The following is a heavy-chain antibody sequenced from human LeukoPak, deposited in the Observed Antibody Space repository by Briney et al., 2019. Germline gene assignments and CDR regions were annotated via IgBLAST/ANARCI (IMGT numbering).Heavy chain of an antibody. J-gene: IGHJ4*02. Sequence: GSLRLSCAASGFTVSGNHMSWVRQAPGKGLEWVSVIYSDGSTYYADSVKGRFTISRDNSKNTLYLQLNSLTAEDTAVYYCARDSASGWYHAYWGQGTRVTVSS. V-gene: IGHV3-53*01. D-gene: IGHD6-19*01. CDR1: GFTVSGNH. CDR3: ARDSASGWYHAY. CDR2: IYSDGST.